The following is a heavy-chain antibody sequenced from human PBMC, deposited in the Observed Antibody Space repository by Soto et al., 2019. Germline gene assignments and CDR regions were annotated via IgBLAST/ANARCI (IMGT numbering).Heavy chain of an antibody. Sequence: SETLSPTCAVSGGSISSSNWWSWVRQPPGKGLEWIGEIYHSGSTNYNPSLKSRVTISVDKSKNQFSLKLSSVTAADTAVYYCASKRGDAWETDAFDIWGQGTMVTVSS. CDR1: GGSISSSNW. CDR2: IYHSGST. V-gene: IGHV4-4*02. J-gene: IGHJ3*02. CDR3: ASKRGDAWETDAFDI. D-gene: IGHD1-1*01.